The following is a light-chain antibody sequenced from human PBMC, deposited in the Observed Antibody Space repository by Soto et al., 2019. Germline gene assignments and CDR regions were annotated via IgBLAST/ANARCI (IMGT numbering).Light chain of an antibody. CDR3: QQYYSTLRT. CDR1: QSVLYSSNNKNY. V-gene: IGKV4-1*01. CDR2: WAS. J-gene: IGKJ1*01. Sequence: DIVLTPSPDSLAVFLGASSTINCKSSQSVLYSSNNKNYLAWYQQKPGQPPKLLIYWASTRESGVPDRFSGSGSGTDFTLTISSLQAEDVAVYYCQQYYSTLRTFGQGTKVDI.